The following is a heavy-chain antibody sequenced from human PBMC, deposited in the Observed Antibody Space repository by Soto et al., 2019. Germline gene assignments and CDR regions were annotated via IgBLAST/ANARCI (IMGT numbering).Heavy chain of an antibody. J-gene: IGHJ5*02. CDR1: GYTISNSG. V-gene: IGHV1-69*13. CDR3: ARPIQYYFDTSAQSAWFDP. D-gene: IGHD3-22*01. Sequence: SSVKVSCKASGYTISNSGFSWVRQAPGQGLEWMGGIIPIFSTPNYAQKFQGRVTITADVSTCTAYMELSSLRSEDTAVYYCARPIQYYFDTSAQSAWFDPWGQGTLVTVSS. CDR2: IIPIFSTP.